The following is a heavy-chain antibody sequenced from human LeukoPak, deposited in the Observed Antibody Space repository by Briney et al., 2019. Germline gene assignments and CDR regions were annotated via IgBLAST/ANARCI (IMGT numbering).Heavy chain of an antibody. CDR3: ASYPRNIPTPPFDY. V-gene: IGHV1-2*02. J-gene: IGHJ4*02. CDR1: GYTFTAQY. CDR2: INPNNGDT. D-gene: IGHD2-21*01. Sequence: ASVKVSCKASGYTFTAQYMHRVRQAPGQGLEWMGWINPNNGDTKYAQSFLGGVTTTRDTSTTTAYMELRSLRSDDTAVYFCASYPRNIPTPPFDYWGQGTLVTVSS.